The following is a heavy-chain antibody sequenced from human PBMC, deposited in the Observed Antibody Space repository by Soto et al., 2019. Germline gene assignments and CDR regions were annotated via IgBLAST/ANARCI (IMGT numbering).Heavy chain of an antibody. D-gene: IGHD6-19*01. CDR3: ATRSPPYNRGWPCDH. CDR1: EPTISGGYS. V-gene: IGHV1-24*01. J-gene: IGHJ4*02. CDR2: HDPEERDI. Sequence: QVQLVQSGPELKKPGDSVKVSCNIKEPTISGGYSMHWVRQAPGKGLEWMGGHDPEERDIVYGHIFLQRVTMTEDRSENTAYLELLSLTSDDAAVYYCATRSPPYNRGWPCDHWGQGTLVAVSS.